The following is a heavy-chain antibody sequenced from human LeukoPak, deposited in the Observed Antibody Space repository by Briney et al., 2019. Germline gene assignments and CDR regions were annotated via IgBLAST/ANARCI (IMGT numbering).Heavy chain of an antibody. J-gene: IGHJ6*03. CDR2: INPNSGGT. CDR1: GYTFTGYY. CDR3: ARGQEWLRPNYYYYYYMDV. V-gene: IGHV1-2*02. D-gene: IGHD5-12*01. Sequence: ASVKVSCKASGYTFTGYYMHWVRQSPGQGLEWMGWINPNSGGTNYAQKFQGRVTMTRDTSISTAYMELSRLRSDDTAVYYCARGQEWLRPNYYYYYYMDVWGKGTTVTVSS.